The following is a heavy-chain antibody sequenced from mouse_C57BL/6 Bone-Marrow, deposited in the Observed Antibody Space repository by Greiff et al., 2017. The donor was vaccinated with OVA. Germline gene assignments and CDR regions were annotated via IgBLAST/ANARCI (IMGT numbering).Heavy chain of an antibody. CDR1: GFTISDDC. J-gene: IGHJ2*01. CDR3: TDYYDGD. D-gene: IGHD1-1*02. CDR2: IDPENGDN. V-gene: IGHV14-4*01. Sequence: EVQLVESGAELVRPGASVKLSCTASGFTISDDCMHWVKQRPEQGLEWIGWIDPENGDNAYDSKFQGKATITADTSSNPAYLQLSSLTSEDTAGYYCTDYYDGDWGQGTTLTVSS.